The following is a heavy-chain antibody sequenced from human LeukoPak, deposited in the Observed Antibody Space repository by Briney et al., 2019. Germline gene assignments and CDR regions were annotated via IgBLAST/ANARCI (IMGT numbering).Heavy chain of an antibody. CDR1: GFTFSSSA. V-gene: IGHV3-23*01. J-gene: IGHJ4*02. Sequence: GGSLRLSCAASGFTFSSSALSWVRQAPGKGLEWVSNISGSGSGGSTYYADSVKGRFTISRDNSKNTLYPQMNSLRAEDTAVYYCAKSGYNCFDYWGQGTLVTVSS. CDR3: AKSGYNCFDY. CDR2: ISGSGSGGST. D-gene: IGHD5-24*01.